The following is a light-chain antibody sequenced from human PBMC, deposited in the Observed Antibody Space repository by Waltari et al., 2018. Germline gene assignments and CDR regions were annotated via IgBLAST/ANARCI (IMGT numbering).Light chain of an antibody. V-gene: IGLV6-57*03. J-gene: IGLJ6*01. CDR1: SGSIASHS. CDR3: QSYDSSNQV. CDR2: EDN. Sequence: NFMLTQPHSVSESPGKTVTISCPRSSGSIASHSVQWYQQRPGSAPTTVIYEDNQRPSGVPDRFSGSIDSSSNSASLTISGLKTEDEADYYCQSYDSSNQVFGSGTKVTVL.